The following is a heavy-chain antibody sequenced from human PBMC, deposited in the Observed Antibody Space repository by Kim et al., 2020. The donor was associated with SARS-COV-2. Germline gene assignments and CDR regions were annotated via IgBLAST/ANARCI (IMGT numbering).Heavy chain of an antibody. J-gene: IGHJ4*02. Sequence: ASVKVSCKASGYTFTGYYMHWVRQAPGQGLEWMGWINPNSGGTNYAQKFQGWVTMTRDTSISTAYMELSRLRSDDTAVYYCARGSPGSGAKKDSSGWHTIDYWGQGTLVTVSS. V-gene: IGHV1-2*04. CDR1: GYTFTGYY. CDR2: INPNSGGT. D-gene: IGHD6-19*01. CDR3: ARGSPGSGAKKDSSGWHTIDY.